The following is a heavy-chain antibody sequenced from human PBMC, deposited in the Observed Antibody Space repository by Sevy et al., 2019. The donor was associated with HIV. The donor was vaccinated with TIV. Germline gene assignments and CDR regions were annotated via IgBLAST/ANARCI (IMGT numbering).Heavy chain of an antibody. Sequence: GGSLRLSCAASGFTFSSYWMSWVRQAPGKGLDWVCHVNQDGSVKQYADSVRGRFTISRDNVKNTVFLYMNSLRTDDTALYYCARGIGSSGGLWGQGTLVTVSS. D-gene: IGHD6-6*01. CDR1: GFTFSSYW. J-gene: IGHJ4*02. V-gene: IGHV3-7*01. CDR3: ARGIGSSGGL. CDR2: VNQDGSVK.